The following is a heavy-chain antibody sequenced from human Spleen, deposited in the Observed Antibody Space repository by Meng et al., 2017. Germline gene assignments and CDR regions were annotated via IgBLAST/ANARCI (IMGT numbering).Heavy chain of an antibody. Sequence: GESLKISCAASGFTFSTFSMDWVRQAPGKGLEWVSSITSGGYIYYADSVKGRFTISRDNAKNSLYLQMNSLTAEDTAVYYCARGTFGGVIPDYWGQGTLVTVSS. CDR2: ITSGGYI. V-gene: IGHV3-21*01. CDR1: GFTFSTFS. CDR3: ARGTFGGVIPDY. J-gene: IGHJ4*02. D-gene: IGHD3-16*02.